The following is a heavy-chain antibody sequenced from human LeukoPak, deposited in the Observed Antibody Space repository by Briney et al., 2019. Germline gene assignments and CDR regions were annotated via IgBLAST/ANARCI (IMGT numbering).Heavy chain of an antibody. CDR2: IYYRGTT. V-gene: IGHV4-31*03. J-gene: IGHJ4*02. D-gene: IGHD3-9*01. CDR3: ARMTGYYLDS. CDR1: GGSISSGDYY. Sequence: PSQTLSLTCTVSGGSISSGDYYWSWIRQHPGKGPEWMGYIYYRGTTYYNPSLRSRIIMSVDTSKNQFSLKVSSATAADTAVYYCARMTGYYLDSWGQGTVVTVSS.